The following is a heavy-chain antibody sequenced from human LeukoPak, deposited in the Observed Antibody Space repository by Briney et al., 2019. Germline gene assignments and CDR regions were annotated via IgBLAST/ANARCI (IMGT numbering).Heavy chain of an antibody. CDR2: IYYSGST. J-gene: IGHJ5*02. CDR3: ARGSSWYGDWFDP. CDR1: VGSISSSSYY. V-gene: IGHV4-39*01. D-gene: IGHD6-13*01. Sequence: ASETLSLTCTVSVGSISSSSYYWGWIRQPPGKGLEWIGSIYYSGSTYYNPSLKSRLTISVDTSKNQFSLKLSSVTAADTAVYYCARGSSWYGDWFDPWGQGTLVTVSS.